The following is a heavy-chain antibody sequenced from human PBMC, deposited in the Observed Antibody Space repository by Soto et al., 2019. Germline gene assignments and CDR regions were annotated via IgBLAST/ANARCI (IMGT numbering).Heavy chain of an antibody. D-gene: IGHD3-10*01. CDR3: ARDLRITMVQGVSTRCGY. V-gene: IGHV1-18*01. CDR2: ISAYNGNT. CDR1: GYTFTSYG. J-gene: IGHJ4*02. Sequence: QVQLVQSGAEVKKPGASVKVSCKASGYTFTSYGISWVRQAPGQGLEWMGWISAYNGNTNYAQKLPGRVTMTTDTSPSTADMELRSLRSDDTAVYYCARDLRITMVQGVSTRCGYWGQGSLVTVSS.